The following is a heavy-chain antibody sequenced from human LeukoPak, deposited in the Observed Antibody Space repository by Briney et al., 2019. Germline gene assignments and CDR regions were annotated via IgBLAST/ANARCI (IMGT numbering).Heavy chain of an antibody. Sequence: PSETLSLTCTVSGGSISSYYWSWIRQPAGKGLEWIGRIYTSGSTNYNPSLKSRVTMSVDTSKNQFSLKLSPVTAADTAVYYCAGGTRGYSYGYRFDYWGQGTLVTVSS. V-gene: IGHV4-4*07. J-gene: IGHJ4*02. CDR3: AGGTRGYSYGYRFDY. D-gene: IGHD5-18*01. CDR2: IYTSGST. CDR1: GGSISSYY.